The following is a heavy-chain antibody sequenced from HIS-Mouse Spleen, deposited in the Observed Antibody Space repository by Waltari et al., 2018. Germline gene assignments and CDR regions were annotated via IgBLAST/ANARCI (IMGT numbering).Heavy chain of an antibody. CDR1: GFTFSSLS. V-gene: IGHV3-30-3*01. CDR3: ARDSLYFDY. J-gene: IGHJ4*02. D-gene: IGHD2-15*01. Sequence: QVQLVESGGGVVQPGRSLRLSCAASGFTFSSLSLPWVRQAPGKGLEWVAVISYDGSNKYYADSVKGRFTISRDNSKNTLYLQMNSLRAEDTAVYYCARDSLYFDYWGQGTLVTVSS. CDR2: ISYDGSNK.